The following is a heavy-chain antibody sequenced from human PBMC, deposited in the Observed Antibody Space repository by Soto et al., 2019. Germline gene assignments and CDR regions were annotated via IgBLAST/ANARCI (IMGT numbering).Heavy chain of an antibody. CDR1: GFTFSMYS. CDR2: IPQDGVDG. D-gene: IGHD3-22*01. CDR3: ARDHMILTAHDFFYGSDA. V-gene: IGHV3-7*03. J-gene: IGHJ6*02. Sequence: GGSLRLSCEVSGFTFSMYSMSWVRQSPGKGLEWVAKIPQDGVDGHYADSVKGRFIISRDNGKNSLHLQLNNLRAEDTAVYYCARDHMILTAHDFFYGSDAWGRGATVTVSS.